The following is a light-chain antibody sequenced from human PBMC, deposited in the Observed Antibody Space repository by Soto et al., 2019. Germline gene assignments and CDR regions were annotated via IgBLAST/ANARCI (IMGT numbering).Light chain of an antibody. V-gene: IGKV1-5*01. CDR3: QQRSKWPIT. J-gene: IGKJ5*01. Sequence: SQSPSALSASIGDRVTITCRASQSISSWLAWYQQKPGKAPKLLIYDASSLESGVPSRFSGSGSGTEFTLTISSLEPEDFAVYYCQQRSKWPITFAQGTRLAVK. CDR1: QSISSW. CDR2: DAS.